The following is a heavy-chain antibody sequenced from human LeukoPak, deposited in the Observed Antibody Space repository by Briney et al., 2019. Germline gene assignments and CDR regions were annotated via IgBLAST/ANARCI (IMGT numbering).Heavy chain of an antibody. V-gene: IGHV3-66*02. CDR3: ARDRRTGRRIGYYYYMDV. CDR1: GFTLSSNY. CDR2: IYSGGSR. D-gene: IGHD1-14*01. J-gene: IGHJ6*03. Sequence: PGGSLRLSCAASGFTLSSNYMSWVRQAPGKGLEWVSVIYSGGSRYYADSAQGRFTISRDNSKNTLYLQMNSLRAEDTAVYYCARDRRTGRRIGYYYYMDVWGKGTTVTVSS.